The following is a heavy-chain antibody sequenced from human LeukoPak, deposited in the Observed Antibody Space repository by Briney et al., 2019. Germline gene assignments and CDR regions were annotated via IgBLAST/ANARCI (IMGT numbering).Heavy chain of an antibody. CDR3: ARASPPQYTNYFDY. V-gene: IGHV3-23*01. CDR1: GFTFRSYA. J-gene: IGHJ4*02. D-gene: IGHD6-6*01. CDR2: FSGGGGST. Sequence: GGSLRLSCAASGFTFRSYAMSWVRQAPGKGLEWVSAFSGGGGSTYYADSVKGRFTISRDNSKNTLYLQMNSLRADDTAVYYCARASPPQYTNYFDYWGQGTLVTVSS.